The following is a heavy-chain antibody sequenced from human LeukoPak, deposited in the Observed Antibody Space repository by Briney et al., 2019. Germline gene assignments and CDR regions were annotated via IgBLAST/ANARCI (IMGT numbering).Heavy chain of an antibody. J-gene: IGHJ6*02. V-gene: IGHV1-69*01. CDR1: GGTFSSYA. CDR2: IIPIFGTA. CDR3: ASSLSSDYYYYGMDV. Sequence: SVKVSCKASGGTFSSYAISWVRQAPGQGLEWMGGIIPIFGTANYAQKFQGRVTITADESTSTASMELSSLRSEDTAVYYCASSLSSDYYYYGMDVWGQGTTVTVSS. D-gene: IGHD3-16*02.